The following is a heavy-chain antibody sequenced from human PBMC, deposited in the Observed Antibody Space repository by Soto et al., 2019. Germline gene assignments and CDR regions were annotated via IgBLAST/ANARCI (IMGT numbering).Heavy chain of an antibody. CDR1: GFTFSSYA. V-gene: IGHV3-30-3*01. D-gene: IGHD3-10*01. CDR2: ISYDGSNK. Sequence: QVQLVESGGGVVQPGRSLRLSCAASGFTFSSYAMHWVRQAPGKGLEWVAVISYDGSNKYYADSVKGRFTISRDNSKNTLYLQMNSLRAEDTAVYYCARDRGQYPLVSPYYYYGMDVWGQGTTVTVSS. J-gene: IGHJ6*02. CDR3: ARDRGQYPLVSPYYYYGMDV.